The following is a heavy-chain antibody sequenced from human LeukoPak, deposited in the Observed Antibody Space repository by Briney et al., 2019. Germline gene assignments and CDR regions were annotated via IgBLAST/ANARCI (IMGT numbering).Heavy chain of an antibody. CDR1: GYSISSGYY. CDR3: ARGTGYSSSWYNY. CDR2: IYHTGST. J-gene: IGHJ4*02. Sequence: SETLSLTCAVSGYSISSGYYWGWIRQPPGETLVGIGNIYHTGSTYYNPSLKRRVTISVDTSKNQFSLKLSSVTAADTAVYYCARGTGYSSSWYNYWGQGTLVTVSS. D-gene: IGHD6-13*01. V-gene: IGHV4-38-2*01.